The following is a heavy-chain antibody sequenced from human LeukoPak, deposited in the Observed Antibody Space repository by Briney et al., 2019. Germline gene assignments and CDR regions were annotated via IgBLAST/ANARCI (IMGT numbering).Heavy chain of an antibody. D-gene: IGHD2-15*01. V-gene: IGHV3-21*01. CDR3: ARDQGGGSRYRYFDH. J-gene: IGHJ4*02. Sequence: SGGSLRLSCAASGFTFSSYGMHWVRQAPGKGLEWVSSISSSSSYIYYADSVKGRFTISRDNAKNPLYLQMNSLRAEDTAVYYCARDQGGGSRYRYFDHWGQGTLVTVSS. CDR1: GFTFSSYG. CDR2: ISSSSSYI.